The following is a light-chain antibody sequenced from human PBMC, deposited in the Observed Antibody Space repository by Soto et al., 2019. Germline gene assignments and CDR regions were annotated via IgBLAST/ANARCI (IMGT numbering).Light chain of an antibody. CDR2: DAS. Sequence: EIVLTQSPATLSLSPGERATLPCRASQSVSFYLAWYQQKPGQAPRLLIYDASNRATGIPARFSGSGSGTDFTLTIRSLEPEDFAVYYCQQRGNWPITFGQGTRLEIK. CDR1: QSVSFY. CDR3: QQRGNWPIT. V-gene: IGKV3-11*01. J-gene: IGKJ5*01.